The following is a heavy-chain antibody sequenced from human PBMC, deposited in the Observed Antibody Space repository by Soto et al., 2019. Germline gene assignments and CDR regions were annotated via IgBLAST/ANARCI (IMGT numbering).Heavy chain of an antibody. CDR1: GLTFGSRA. CDR2: ITDNGGDA. D-gene: IGHD3-10*01. V-gene: IGHV3-23*01. CDR3: ARGSTESYPGSRIFDF. Sequence: PGGSLRFSCVAPGLTFGSRAMSWVRQAPGEGLQWVATITDNGGDAKYADSVRGRFVISRDNSKKALYLQMTSLTAEDSAMYFCARGSTESYPGSRIFDFWGRGTLVTVSS. J-gene: IGHJ4*02.